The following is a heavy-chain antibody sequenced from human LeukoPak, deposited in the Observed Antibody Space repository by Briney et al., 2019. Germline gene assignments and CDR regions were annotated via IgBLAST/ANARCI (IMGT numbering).Heavy chain of an antibody. CDR2: IIPVFGTT. CDR1: GGTFSSYA. V-gene: IGHV1-69*13. CDR3: ARGLGTRWFFDY. Sequence: ASVKVSCKASGGTFSSYALSWVRQAPGQGLEWMGRIIPVFGTTTYAQKFQDRVTITADESTTTAYMELRRLTSEDTAMYYCARGLGTRWFFDYWGQGTLVTVSS. J-gene: IGHJ4*02. D-gene: IGHD1-1*01.